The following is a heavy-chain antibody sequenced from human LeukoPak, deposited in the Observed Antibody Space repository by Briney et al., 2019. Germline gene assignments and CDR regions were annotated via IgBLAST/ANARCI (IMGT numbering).Heavy chain of an antibody. V-gene: IGHV4-34*01. CDR3: ARKGYYYDSSGHLNYLYLFDY. CDR1: GGSFSGYY. J-gene: IGHJ4*02. CDR2: INHSGST. D-gene: IGHD3-22*01. Sequence: TSETLSLTCAVYGGSFSGYYWSWIRQPPGKGLEWIGEINHSGSTNYNPSLKSRVTISVDTSKNQFSLKLSSVTAADTAVYYCARKGYYYDSSGHLNYLYLFDYWGQGTLVTVSS.